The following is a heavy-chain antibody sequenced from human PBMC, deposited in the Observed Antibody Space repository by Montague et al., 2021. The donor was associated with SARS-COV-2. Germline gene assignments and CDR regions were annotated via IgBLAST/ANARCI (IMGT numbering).Heavy chain of an antibody. CDR1: GGSMINNY. CDR2: IYYTGST. J-gene: IGHJ6*02. CDR3: ARGGGRLQYSYYYGMDV. Sequence: SDTLSLTCSVSGGSMINNYWSWIRQPPGKGLKWMGYIYYTGSTDYNPSLESRATLSIDTSKNEFSLKLTSVTAADTAVYYCARGGGRLQYSYYYGMDVWGQGTTVTVSS. V-gene: IGHV4-59*07. D-gene: IGHD5-12*01.